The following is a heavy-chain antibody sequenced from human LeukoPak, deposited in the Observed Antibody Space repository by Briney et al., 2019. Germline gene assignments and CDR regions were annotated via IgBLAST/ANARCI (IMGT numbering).Heavy chain of an antibody. CDR3: ARGGAYYYDSCGYPNFDY. CDR2: IQYDGSNE. D-gene: IGHD3-22*01. J-gene: IGHJ4*02. V-gene: IGHV3-30*02. Sequence: GGSLRLSCAASGFTFSSYGMHWVRQAPGKGLEWVAYIQYDGSNEQYAHSVKGRFRISRDSSKNILYLQMNSLRAEDTAVYYCARGGAYYYDSCGYPNFDYWGQGTLVTVSS. CDR1: GFTFSSYG.